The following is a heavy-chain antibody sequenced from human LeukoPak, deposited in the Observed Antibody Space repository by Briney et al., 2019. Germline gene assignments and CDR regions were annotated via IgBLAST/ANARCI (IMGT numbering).Heavy chain of an antibody. J-gene: IGHJ5*02. CDR2: IYYSGST. D-gene: IGHD3-16*02. Sequence: SETLSLTCTVSGGSISSSSYYWGWIRQPPGKGLEWIGSIYYSGSTYYNPSLKSRVTISVDTSKSQFSLKLSSVTAADTAVYYCARLIYDYVWGSYRSLRFDPWGQGTLVTVSS. CDR3: ARLIYDYVWGSYRSLRFDP. V-gene: IGHV4-39*01. CDR1: GGSISSSSYY.